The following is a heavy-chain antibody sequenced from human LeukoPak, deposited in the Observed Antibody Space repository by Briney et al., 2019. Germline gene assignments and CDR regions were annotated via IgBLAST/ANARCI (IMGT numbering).Heavy chain of an antibody. V-gene: IGHV4-34*01. CDR1: GGSFSGYY. CDR3: ARFTPTMVRGVAYYFDY. J-gene: IGHJ4*02. D-gene: IGHD3-10*01. Sequence: SETLSLTCAVYGGSFSGYYWSWIRQPPGKGLEWIGEINHSGSTNYNPSLKSRVTISVDTSKNQFSLKLSSVTAADTAVYYCARFTPTMVRGVAYYFDYWGQGTLVTVSS. CDR2: INHSGST.